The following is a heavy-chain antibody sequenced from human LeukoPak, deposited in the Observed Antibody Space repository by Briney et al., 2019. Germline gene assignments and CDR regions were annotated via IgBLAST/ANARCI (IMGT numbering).Heavy chain of an antibody. CDR1: GGSISSSSYY. CDR2: IYYSGST. D-gene: IGHD6-19*01. Sequence: SETLSLTCTVSGGSISSSSYYWSWIRQPPGKGLEWIGYIYYSGSTNYNPSLKSRVTISVDTSKNQFSLKLSSVTAADTAVYYCARGGGQWLVDPYYFDYWGQGTLVTVSS. CDR3: ARGGGQWLVDPYYFDY. J-gene: IGHJ4*02. V-gene: IGHV4-61*01.